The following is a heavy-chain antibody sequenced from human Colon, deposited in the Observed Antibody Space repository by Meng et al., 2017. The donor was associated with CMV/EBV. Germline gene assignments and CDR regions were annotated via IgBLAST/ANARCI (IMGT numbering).Heavy chain of an antibody. J-gene: IGHJ6*02. CDR2: VNAGGRDT. D-gene: IGHD2-2*01. CDR3: AKDLVREIVPAALVLDV. CDR1: GFTFSNHA. Sequence: GESLKISCAASGFTFSNHAMNWVRQAPGKGLEWVSTVNAGGRDTYYADSVKGRFTISRDNSKNTLYLHMNSLRDDDTAVYYCAKDLVREIVPAALVLDVWGQGTTVTVSS. V-gene: IGHV3-23*01.